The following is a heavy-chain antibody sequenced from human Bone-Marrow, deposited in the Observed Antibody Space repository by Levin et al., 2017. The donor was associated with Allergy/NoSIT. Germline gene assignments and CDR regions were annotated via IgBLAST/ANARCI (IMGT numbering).Heavy chain of an antibody. CDR1: GFTFDDNA. Sequence: GGSLRLSCVVSGFTFDDNAMHWVRQAPGKGLEWLSGISWNSRTIGYADSVKGRFTISRDNAKNSLYLQMNSLRPEDTAFYYCARDITATYQRVSLDYWGQGTLVTVSS. V-gene: IGHV3-9*01. J-gene: IGHJ4*02. CDR3: ARDITATYQRVSLDY. D-gene: IGHD1-1*01. CDR2: ISWNSRTI.